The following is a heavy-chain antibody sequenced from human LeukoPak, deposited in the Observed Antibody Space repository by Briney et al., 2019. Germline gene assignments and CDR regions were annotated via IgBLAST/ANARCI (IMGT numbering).Heavy chain of an antibody. Sequence: SETLSLTCSVSDGFIRSYYWTWIRQPPGKGLEWIGYIYYSGSTNYNPSLKSRVTISVDTSKNQVSLRLSSVTAADTAVYYCARTVYYYGSRGYSNNWFDPRGQGTLVTVSS. J-gene: IGHJ5*02. CDR2: IYYSGST. D-gene: IGHD3-22*01. V-gene: IGHV4-59*01. CDR1: DGFIRSYY. CDR3: ARTVYYYGSRGYSNNWFDP.